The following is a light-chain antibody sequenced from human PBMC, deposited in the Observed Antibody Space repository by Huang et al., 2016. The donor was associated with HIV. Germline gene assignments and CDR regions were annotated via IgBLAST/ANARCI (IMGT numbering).Light chain of an antibody. CDR2: DAS. Sequence: EIVLTQSPVTLSLSPGDRATLSCRASQTIGTYLAWYQQKSGQAPRLLIYDASNTAAGSPARFSASGSETDFTLTIDSLDPDDFAIYYCQQRSKWPLTFGGGTKVEMK. CDR3: QQRSKWPLT. CDR1: QTIGTY. J-gene: IGKJ4*01. V-gene: IGKV3-11*01.